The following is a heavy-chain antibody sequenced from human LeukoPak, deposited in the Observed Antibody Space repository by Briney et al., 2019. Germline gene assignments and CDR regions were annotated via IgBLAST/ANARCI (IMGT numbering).Heavy chain of an antibody. J-gene: IGHJ4*01. D-gene: IGHD2-2*01. V-gene: IGHV3-30*18. CDR1: GFTFSNYG. Sequence: PGRSLRLSCAASGFTFSNYGMHWVRQAPGKGLEVVAVISYDGSNKYYADSLKGRFTISRDNSKNTLYLQMNSLRPEDTAVHYCAKVHETFCSGTSCYEGYLDYWGHGTLVTVSS. CDR2: ISYDGSNK. CDR3: AKVHETFCSGTSCYEGYLDY.